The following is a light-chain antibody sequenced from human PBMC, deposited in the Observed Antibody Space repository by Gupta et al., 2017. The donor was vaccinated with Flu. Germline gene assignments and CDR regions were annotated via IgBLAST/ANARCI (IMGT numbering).Light chain of an antibody. CDR2: DAS. V-gene: IGKV3-11*01. Sequence: EIVLTQSPDILSLSPGERATLSCRASQSVSTYLAWYQKKPGQAPRLLIYDASQRATGIPARFSGSGSGTDFTLTMSSREPEDFAVYFCQKRTNWPPYTFGQGTKLEI. CDR3: QKRTNWPPYT. CDR1: QSVSTY. J-gene: IGKJ2*01.